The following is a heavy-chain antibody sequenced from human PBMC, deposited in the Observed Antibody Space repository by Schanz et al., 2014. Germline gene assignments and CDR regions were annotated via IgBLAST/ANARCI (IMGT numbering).Heavy chain of an antibody. CDR1: GYTFTSHG. Sequence: QVLQVQSGSELKKPGTSVKVSCKASGYTFTSHGISWVRQAPGQGLEWMGWITAYNGDTNYALKLQGRVTMTTDTSTGTAYMELRSLRSDDTAVYYCARGRTFDYWGQGTLVTVSS. CDR3: ARGRTFDY. J-gene: IGHJ4*02. V-gene: IGHV1-18*01. CDR2: ITAYNGDT.